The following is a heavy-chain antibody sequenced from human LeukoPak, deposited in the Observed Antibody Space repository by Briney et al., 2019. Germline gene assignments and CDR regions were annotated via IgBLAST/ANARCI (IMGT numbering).Heavy chain of an antibody. CDR3: ARQGGSFLSNFDY. V-gene: IGHV5-51*01. J-gene: IGHJ4*02. CDR2: IYPGDSDA. CDR1: GDSFTTYW. D-gene: IGHD1-26*01. Sequence: GESLKISCKGSGDSFTTYWMGWVRQMPGKGLEWMGIIYPGDSDARYSPSFQGQVTISADKSISTAHLQWSSLKASDTAMYYCARQGGSFLSNFDYWGQGTLITVSS.